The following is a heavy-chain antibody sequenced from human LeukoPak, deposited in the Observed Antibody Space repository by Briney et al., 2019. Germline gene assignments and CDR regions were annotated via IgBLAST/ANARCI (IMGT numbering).Heavy chain of an antibody. V-gene: IGHV3-23*01. CDR3: AKGPYSSGWYFDY. Sequence: LPGGSLRLSCAASGFTFSSYAMSWVRQAPGKGLEWVSAISGSGGSTYYADSVKGRFTISRDNSKNTLYLQMNSLRAEDTAVYYCAKGPYSSGWYFDYWGQGTLVTVSS. D-gene: IGHD6-19*01. CDR1: GFTFSSYA. CDR2: ISGSGGST. J-gene: IGHJ4*02.